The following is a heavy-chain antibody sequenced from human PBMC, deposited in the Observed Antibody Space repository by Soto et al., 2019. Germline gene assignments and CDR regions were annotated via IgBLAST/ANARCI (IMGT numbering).Heavy chain of an antibody. CDR1: GFTFSSYA. CDR2: ISGSGGST. Sequence: GGSLRLSCAASGFTFSSYAMSWVRQAPGKGLEWVSAISGSGGSTYYADSVKGRFTISRDNSKNTLYLQMNSLRAEDTAVYYCAKDIVITVTLEDDAFDIWGQGTMVTVSS. J-gene: IGHJ3*02. D-gene: IGHD4-17*01. V-gene: IGHV3-23*01. CDR3: AKDIVITVTLEDDAFDI.